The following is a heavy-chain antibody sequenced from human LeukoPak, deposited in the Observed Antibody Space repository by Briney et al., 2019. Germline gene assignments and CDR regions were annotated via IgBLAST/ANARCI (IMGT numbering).Heavy chain of an antibody. CDR2: IYSGGST. CDR3: ARDSPAVAGFDY. J-gene: IGHJ4*02. V-gene: IGHV3-66*01. Sequence: TGGSLRLSCAASGFTVSSNYMSWVRQAPGKGLEWVSVIYSGGSTYYADSVKGRFTISRDNAKNSLYLQVNSLRAEDTAMYYCARDSPAVAGFDYWGQGTLVTVSS. D-gene: IGHD6-19*01. CDR1: GFTVSSNY.